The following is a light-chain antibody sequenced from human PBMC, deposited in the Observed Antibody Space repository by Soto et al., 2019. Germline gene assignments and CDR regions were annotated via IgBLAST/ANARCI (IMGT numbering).Light chain of an antibody. CDR3: SSYTSSSITPVV. J-gene: IGLJ2*01. CDR2: DVS. Sequence: QSALTQPASVSGSPGQSITISCTGTSSDVGGYNYVSWYQPHPGKAPKLMIYDVSNRPSGVSNRFSGSKSGNTASLTISGLQAEDEADYYCSSYTSSSITPVVFGGGTKLTVL. V-gene: IGLV2-14*01. CDR1: SSDVGGYNY.